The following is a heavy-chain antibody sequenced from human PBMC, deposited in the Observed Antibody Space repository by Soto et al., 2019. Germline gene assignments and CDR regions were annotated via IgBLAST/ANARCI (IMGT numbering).Heavy chain of an antibody. D-gene: IGHD5-12*01. Sequence: SETLSLTCAVSGGSISSTGYSWSWSWIRQPPGKGLEWIGYIYDSGTTYYIPSLKSRVTISPDRSKNQFSLSLSSVTAADTAVYYCARGGGGYNQSPYFDYWGQGTLVTVSS. CDR2: IYDSGTT. CDR3: ARGGGGYNQSPYFDY. CDR1: GGSISSTGYS. V-gene: IGHV4-30-2*01. J-gene: IGHJ4*02.